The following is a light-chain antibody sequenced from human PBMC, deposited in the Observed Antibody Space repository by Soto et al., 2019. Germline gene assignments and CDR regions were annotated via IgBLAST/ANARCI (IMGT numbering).Light chain of an antibody. CDR1: QSIGTY. CDR2: GAS. Sequence: DIQMTQSPSSLSASVGDRVTITCRASQSIGTYLNWYHQRPGKAPQLLIYGASTLQSRVPSRFSGSGSGTHFTLTINSLQPEDFGTYSCQQSYSTPTFGQGTRLEI. V-gene: IGKV1-39*01. J-gene: IGKJ5*01. CDR3: QQSYSTPT.